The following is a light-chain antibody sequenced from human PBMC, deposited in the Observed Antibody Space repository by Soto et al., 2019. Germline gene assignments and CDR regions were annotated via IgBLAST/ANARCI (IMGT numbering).Light chain of an antibody. V-gene: IGKV2-28*01. CDR3: MQVLQIPVT. CDR2: LGS. Sequence: DIVMTQSPLSLPVTPGEPASISCRSSQSLLHSDGYNYLDWYLQKPGQSPQLLIQLGSMRASGVPDRFTSSASGTEFTLKISRVKAEDFGVYYCMQVLQIPVTVSPEPKVDI. J-gene: IGKJ3*01. CDR1: QSLLHSDGYNY.